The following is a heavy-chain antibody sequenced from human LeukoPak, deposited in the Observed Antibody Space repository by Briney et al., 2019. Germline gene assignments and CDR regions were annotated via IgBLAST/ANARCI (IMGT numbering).Heavy chain of an antibody. Sequence: GASVKVSCKASGYTFTGYFMHWVRQAPGQGLEWMGRIIPILGIANYAQKFQGRVTITADKSTSTAYMELSSLRSEDTAVYYCARDPPPFDIVVVPAANDWFDPWGQGTLVTVSS. V-gene: IGHV1-69*04. J-gene: IGHJ5*02. CDR3: ARDPPPFDIVVVPAANDWFDP. CDR2: IIPILGIA. D-gene: IGHD2-2*01. CDR1: GYTFTGYF.